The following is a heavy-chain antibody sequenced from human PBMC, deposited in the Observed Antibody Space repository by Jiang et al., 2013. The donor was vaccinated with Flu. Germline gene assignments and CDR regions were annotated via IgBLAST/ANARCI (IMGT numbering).Heavy chain of an antibody. CDR1: GDSVSSNSAA. CDR3: ARDHPRRYSSGWYGWFDP. J-gene: IGHJ5*02. D-gene: IGHD6-19*01. Sequence: SQTLSLTCAISGDSVSSNSAAWNWIRQSPSRGLEWLGRTYYRSKWYNDYAVSVKSRITINPDTSKNQFSLQLNSVTPEDTAVYYCARDHPRRYSSGWYGWFDPWGQGTLVTVSS. CDR2: TYYRSKWYN. V-gene: IGHV6-1*01.